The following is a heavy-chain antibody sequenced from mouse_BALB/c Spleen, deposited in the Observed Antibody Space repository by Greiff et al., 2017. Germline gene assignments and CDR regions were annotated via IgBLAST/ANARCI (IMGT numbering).Heavy chain of an antibody. CDR1: GFTFSNYW. CDR3: TVITGGYFDV. V-gene: IGHV6-6*02. J-gene: IGHJ1*01. D-gene: IGHD2-4*01. CDR2: IRLKSNNYAT. Sequence: EVKVVESGGGLVQPGGSMKLSCVASGFTFSNYWMNWVRQSPEKGLEWVAEIRLKSNNYATHYAESVKGRFTISRDDSKSSVYLQMNNLRAEDTGIYYCTVITGGYFDVWGAGTTVTVSS.